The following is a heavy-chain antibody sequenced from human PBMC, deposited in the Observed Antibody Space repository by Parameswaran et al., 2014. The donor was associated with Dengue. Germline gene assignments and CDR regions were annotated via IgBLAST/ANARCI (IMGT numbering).Heavy chain of an antibody. Sequence: WIRQPPGKGLEWIGYIYYSGSTYYNPSLKSRVTISVDTSKNQFSLKLSSVTAADTAVYYCARDEGGLRLGELSRNYYYYGMDVWGQGTTVTVSS. CDR2: IYYSGST. V-gene: IGHV4-30-4*01. D-gene: IGHD3-16*02. J-gene: IGHJ6*02. CDR3: ARDEGGLRLGELSRNYYYYGMDV.